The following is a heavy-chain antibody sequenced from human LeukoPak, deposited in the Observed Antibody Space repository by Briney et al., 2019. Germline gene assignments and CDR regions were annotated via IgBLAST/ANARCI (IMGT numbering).Heavy chain of an antibody. CDR3: ATDPVVLAALDY. Sequence: NTGGSLRLSCAASGFTFSSYSMNWVRQAPGKGLEWVSSISSSSSYIYYADSVKGRFTISRDNAQNSLYLQTNSLRAEDTAVYYCATDPVVLAALDYWGQGTLVTVSS. CDR1: GFTFSSYS. D-gene: IGHD2-15*01. V-gene: IGHV3-21*01. CDR2: ISSSSSYI. J-gene: IGHJ4*02.